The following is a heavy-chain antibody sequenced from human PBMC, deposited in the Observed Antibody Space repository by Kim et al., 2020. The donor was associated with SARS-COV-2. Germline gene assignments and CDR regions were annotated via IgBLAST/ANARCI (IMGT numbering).Heavy chain of an antibody. Sequence: GGSLRLSCAASGFTFSSYWVNWVRQAPGKGLLWVSRLNGDGSDTNYVDPVKGRFTISRDNAKNTLYLEMKSLRVDDTAVYYCARGTFASGVDLWGQGTTVTVSS. CDR3: ARGTFASGVDL. CDR1: GFTFSSYW. V-gene: IGHV3-74*01. CDR2: LNGDGSDT. J-gene: IGHJ6*02.